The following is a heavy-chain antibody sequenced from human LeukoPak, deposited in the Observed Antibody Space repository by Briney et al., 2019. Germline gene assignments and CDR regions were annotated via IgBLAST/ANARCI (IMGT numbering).Heavy chain of an antibody. V-gene: IGHV3-74*01. CDR3: ARDRKVTTPYYYYGMDV. CDR2: INSDGSST. J-gene: IGHJ6*02. Sequence: PGGSLRLSCAASGFTFSSYWMHWVRQAPGKGLVWVSRINSDGSSTSYADSVKGRFTISRDNAKNTLYLQMNSLRAEDTAVYYCARDRKVTTPYYYYGMDVWGQGTTVTVSS. D-gene: IGHD4-17*01. CDR1: GFTFSSYW.